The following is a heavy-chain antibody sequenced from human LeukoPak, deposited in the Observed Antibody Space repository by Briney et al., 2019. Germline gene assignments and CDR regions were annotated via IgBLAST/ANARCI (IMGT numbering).Heavy chain of an antibody. J-gene: IGHJ4*02. CDR3: ARHRARDYYDSSGYDFDY. Sequence: GEPLKISCKGSGYSFTSYWIGWVRQMPGKGLEWVGIIYPGDSDTRYSPSFQGQVTISADKSISTAYLQWSSLKASDTAMYYCARHRARDYYDSSGYDFDYWGQGTLVTVSS. D-gene: IGHD3-22*01. V-gene: IGHV5-51*01. CDR1: GYSFTSYW. CDR2: IYPGDSDT.